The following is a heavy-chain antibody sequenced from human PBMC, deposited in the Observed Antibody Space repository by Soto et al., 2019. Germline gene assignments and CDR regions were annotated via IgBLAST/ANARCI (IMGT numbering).Heavy chain of an antibody. V-gene: IGHV3-9*01. CDR2: ISWNSGSI. D-gene: IGHD6-6*01. CDR3: AKDHGGGKAARPGYMDV. CDR1: GFTFDDYA. J-gene: IGHJ6*03. Sequence: EVQLVESGGGLVQPGRSLRLSCAASGFTFDDYAMHWVRQAPGKGLEWVSGISWNSGSIGYADSVKGRFTISRDNAKNSLYLQMNSLRDEDTAWYYCAKDHGGGKAARPGYMDVWGKGTTVTVSS.